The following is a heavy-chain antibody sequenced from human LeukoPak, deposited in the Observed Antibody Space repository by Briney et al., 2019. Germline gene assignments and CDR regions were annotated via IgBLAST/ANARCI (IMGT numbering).Heavy chain of an antibody. CDR3: ARGYCSGGSCYSWFDP. D-gene: IGHD2-15*01. CDR2: INPSGGST. Sequence: ASVKVSCKASGYTFTSYYMHWVRQAPGQGVEGMGIINPSGGSTSYAQKFQGRVTMTRDTSTSTVYLELSSLRPEDTPVYYCARGYCSGGSCYSWFDPWGQGTLVTVSS. V-gene: IGHV1-46*01. J-gene: IGHJ5*02. CDR1: GYTFTSYY.